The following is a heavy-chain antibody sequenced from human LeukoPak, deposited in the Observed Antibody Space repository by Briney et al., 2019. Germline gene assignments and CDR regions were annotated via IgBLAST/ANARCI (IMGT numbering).Heavy chain of an antibody. Sequence: ASVKVSCKASGGTSNTSPITWVRQAPGQGLEWMGIINPSGGSTSYAQKFQGRVTMTRDMSTSTVYMELSSLRSEDTAVYYCARWEGATQDNWFDPWGQGTLVTVSS. V-gene: IGHV1-46*02. D-gene: IGHD1-26*01. CDR1: GGTSNTSP. CDR2: INPSGGST. J-gene: IGHJ5*02. CDR3: ARWEGATQDNWFDP.